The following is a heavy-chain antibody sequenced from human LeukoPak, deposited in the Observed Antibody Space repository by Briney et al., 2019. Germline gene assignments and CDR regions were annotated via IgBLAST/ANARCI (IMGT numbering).Heavy chain of an antibody. J-gene: IGHJ6*03. V-gene: IGHV3-23*01. CDR1: GFTFSTFA. CDR2: INARDST. Sequence: GGSLRLSCASSGFTFSTFAMNWVRRAPGEGLEWVSSINARDSTYYADSVKGRFTISRDNSKNTLYLQMNSLRAEDTAVYFCAKSGSSYYAYHYMYFWGKGTTVTVSS. D-gene: IGHD3-22*01. CDR3: AKSGSSYYAYHYMYF.